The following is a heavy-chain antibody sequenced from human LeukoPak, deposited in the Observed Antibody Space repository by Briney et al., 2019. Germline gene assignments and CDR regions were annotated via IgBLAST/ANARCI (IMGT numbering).Heavy chain of an antibody. Sequence: GGSLRLSCAASGFTFSSYSMHWVRQAPGKGLEWVSSLSSRSSYIYYADSVKGRFTISRDNAKNSLYPQMNSLRAEDTAVYYCARDLGIQLYSDAFDIWGQGTMVTVSS. CDR3: ARDLGIQLYSDAFDI. J-gene: IGHJ3*02. CDR1: GFTFSSYS. D-gene: IGHD5-18*01. V-gene: IGHV3-21*01. CDR2: LSSRSSYI.